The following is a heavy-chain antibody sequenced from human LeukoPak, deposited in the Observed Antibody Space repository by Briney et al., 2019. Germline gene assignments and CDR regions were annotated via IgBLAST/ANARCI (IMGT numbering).Heavy chain of an antibody. CDR1: GGSISSDSYS. CDR2: IYYSGST. J-gene: IGHJ4*02. D-gene: IGHD2-15*01. Sequence: SETLSLTCTVSGGSISSDSYSWGWIRQPPGKGLEWIGTIYYSGSTYYNPSLKSRVTISVDTSKNQFSLKLSSVTAADTAVYYCARHSDRGSPLGFGFDYWGQGSLVTVSS. V-gene: IGHV4-39*01. CDR3: ARHSDRGSPLGFGFDY.